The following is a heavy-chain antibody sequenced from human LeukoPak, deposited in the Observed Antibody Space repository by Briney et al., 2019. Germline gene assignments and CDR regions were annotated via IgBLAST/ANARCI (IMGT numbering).Heavy chain of an antibody. D-gene: IGHD2-15*01. V-gene: IGHV4-34*01. J-gene: IGHJ5*02. CDR3: ARGHPPVVAVRTNWFDP. Sequence: PSETLPLTCGVYGGSFYGYSWTWIRQPPGKGLEWIGDIDDSGSTNYKPSLRSRLSISIGTSKKQFSLRLRPVTAADTAVYYCARGHPPVVAVRTNWFDPWGQGIPVTVSS. CDR2: IDDSGST. CDR1: GGSFYGYS.